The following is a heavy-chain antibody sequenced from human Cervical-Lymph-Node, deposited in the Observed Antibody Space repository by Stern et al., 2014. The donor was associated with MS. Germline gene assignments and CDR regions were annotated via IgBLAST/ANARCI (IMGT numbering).Heavy chain of an antibody. J-gene: IGHJ4*02. Sequence: VQLEESGAEVKKPGASVKVSCKAFGYTFTSNKMHWVRQAPGQGPEWMGIINPGGGSTRYAQKLQGRVTMTRDTSTSTVYMELTSLRSEDTAVYSCARDNGGWSVDSWGQGTLVIVSS. CDR3: ARDNGGWSVDS. CDR1: GYTFTSNK. CDR2: INPGGGST. D-gene: IGHD6-19*01. V-gene: IGHV1-46*01.